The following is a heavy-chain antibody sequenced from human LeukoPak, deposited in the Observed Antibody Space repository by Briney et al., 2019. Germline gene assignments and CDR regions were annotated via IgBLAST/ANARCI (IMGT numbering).Heavy chain of an antibody. Sequence: PSEALSLTCTVSGDSINIDNYYWGWIRQPPGKGLEWIGIVYYSGSTYYSTSLKSRVTISVDTSKNQFSLKASSVTAADTAVYYCARFVVGATAFDYWGQGTLVTVSS. CDR2: VYYSGST. V-gene: IGHV4-39*07. D-gene: IGHD1-26*01. J-gene: IGHJ4*02. CDR1: GDSINIDNYY. CDR3: ARFVVGATAFDY.